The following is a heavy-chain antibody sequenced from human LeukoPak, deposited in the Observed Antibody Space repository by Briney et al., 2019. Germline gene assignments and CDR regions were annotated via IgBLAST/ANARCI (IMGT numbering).Heavy chain of an antibody. D-gene: IGHD4-17*01. CDR1: GFSVSNNY. CDR2: IYGDGRT. CDR3: AAALYGDYGPDY. Sequence: PGGSLRLSCVVSGFSVSNNYIIWVRQAPGNGLERVSVIYGDGRTSHSASVRGRFTISRDNSKNTLYLQMNSLRAEDTAVYYCAAALYGDYGPDYWGQGTLVTVSS. J-gene: IGHJ4*02. V-gene: IGHV3-66*01.